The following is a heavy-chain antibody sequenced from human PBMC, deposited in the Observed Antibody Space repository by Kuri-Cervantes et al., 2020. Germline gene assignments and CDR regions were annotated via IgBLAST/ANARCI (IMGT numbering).Heavy chain of an antibody. V-gene: IGHV4-34*01. J-gene: IGHJ6*03. CDR1: GGSFSGYY. D-gene: IGHD2-2*01. CDR3: ARADPDCSSASCYLPSGRNYYYYYMDV. CDR2: INHGGST. Sequence: GSLRLSCAVYGGSFSGYYWSWIRQPPGKGLEWVGEINHGGSTNYNPSLKSRVTISVDTSKNQFSLKLTSVTAADTALYYCARADPDCSSASCYLPSGRNYYYYYMDVWGKGTTVTVSS.